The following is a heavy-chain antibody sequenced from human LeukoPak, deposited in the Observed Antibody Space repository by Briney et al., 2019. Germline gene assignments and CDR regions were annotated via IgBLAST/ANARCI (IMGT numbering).Heavy chain of an antibody. CDR3: ATFFGVIDDPFAY. V-gene: IGHV4-38-2*01. Sequence: PSETLSHTCAVSGYSISSSYYWGWIRQPPGKGLEWIGTISHSGTTFYNSSLQTRVTISLDTSRNHFSLNLTSMTAADTAVYSCATFFGVIDDPFAYWSQGTLVTVSS. J-gene: IGHJ4*02. D-gene: IGHD3-3*01. CDR1: GYSISSSYY. CDR2: ISHSGTT.